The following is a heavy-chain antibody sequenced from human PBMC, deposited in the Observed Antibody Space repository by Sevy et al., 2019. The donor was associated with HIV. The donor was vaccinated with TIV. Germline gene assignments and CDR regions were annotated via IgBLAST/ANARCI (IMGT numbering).Heavy chain of an antibody. J-gene: IGHJ3*02. CDR1: GYTFTSYD. CDR2: MNPNSGNT. Sequence: ASVKVSGKASGYTFTSYDINWVRQATGQGLEWMGWMNPNSGNTGYAQKFQGRVTMTRNTSISKAYMELSSLRSEDTAVYYCARYCISTSCYIPDAFDIWGQGTMVTVSS. CDR3: ARYCISTSCYIPDAFDI. V-gene: IGHV1-8*01. D-gene: IGHD2-2*02.